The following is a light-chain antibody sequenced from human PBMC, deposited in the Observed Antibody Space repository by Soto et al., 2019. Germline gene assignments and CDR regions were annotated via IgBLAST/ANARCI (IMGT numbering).Light chain of an antibody. CDR1: QSMSYN. V-gene: IGKV3-15*01. J-gene: IGKJ4*01. Sequence: EIVMTQSPATLSVSPGETATLSCRASQSMSYNLAWYQQKPGQGPRLLIYGAFTRATGIPARFSGSGSGTEFTLTISSLQSEDFAVYYCLQYKNWPPLTFGGGTKVEIK. CDR2: GAF. CDR3: LQYKNWPPLT.